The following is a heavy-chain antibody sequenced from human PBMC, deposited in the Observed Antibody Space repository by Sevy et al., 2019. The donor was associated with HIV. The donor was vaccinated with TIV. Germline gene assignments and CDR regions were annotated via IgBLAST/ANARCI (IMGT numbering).Heavy chain of an antibody. J-gene: IGHJ4*02. D-gene: IGHD3-22*01. Sequence: SETLSLTCTVSGGSISSYYWSWIRQPPGKGLEWIGYIYYSGSTNYNPSLKSRVTISVDTSKNQFSLQLSSVTAADTAVYYWARVRSWSYYYDSSGYYSYFDYWGQGTLVTVSS. CDR1: GGSISSYY. CDR2: IYYSGST. V-gene: IGHV4-59*01. CDR3: ARVRSWSYYYDSSGYYSYFDY.